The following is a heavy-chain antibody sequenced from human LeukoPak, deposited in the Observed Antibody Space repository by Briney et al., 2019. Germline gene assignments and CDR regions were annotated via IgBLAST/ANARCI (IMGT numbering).Heavy chain of an antibody. V-gene: IGHV1-8*01. Sequence: ASVQVSCKASGYTLPSYDIKWVRQATGERLEWMGWMNPNRVHTGYAQKFERRVTMTRNTSISTAHMELSSLRSEDTAVYYCARSRSGDYEDDPWGQGTLVTVSS. J-gene: IGHJ5*02. CDR1: GYTLPSYD. CDR2: MNPNRVHT. D-gene: IGHD4-17*01. CDR3: ARSRSGDYEDDP.